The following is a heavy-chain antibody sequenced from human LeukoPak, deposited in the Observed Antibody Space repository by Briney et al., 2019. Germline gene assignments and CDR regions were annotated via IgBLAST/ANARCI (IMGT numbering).Heavy chain of an antibody. Sequence: ASVKVSCKASGYTFTSYDINWVRQATGQGLEWMGWMNPNSGNTGYAQKFQGRVTITRNTSISTAYMELSSLRSEDTAVYYCARGPYSSSSAGYWGQGTLVTVSS. J-gene: IGHJ4*02. CDR1: GYTFTSYD. CDR3: ARGPYSSSSAGY. CDR2: MNPNSGNT. D-gene: IGHD6-6*01. V-gene: IGHV1-8*03.